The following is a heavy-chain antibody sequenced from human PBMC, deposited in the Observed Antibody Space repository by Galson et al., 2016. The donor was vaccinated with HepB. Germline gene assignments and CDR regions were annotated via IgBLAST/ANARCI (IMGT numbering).Heavy chain of an antibody. D-gene: IGHD3-10*01. Sequence: SLRLSCAASGFIVSSNDMSWVRQAPGKGLEWVANINEDENKKNYVDSVKGRFTISRDNAKNSLYLQMNSLRAEVTAVYYCARRRGSGSHDYWGQGTLVTVSS. V-gene: IGHV3-7*03. J-gene: IGHJ4*02. CDR3: ARRRGSGSHDY. CDR2: INEDENKK. CDR1: GFIVSSND.